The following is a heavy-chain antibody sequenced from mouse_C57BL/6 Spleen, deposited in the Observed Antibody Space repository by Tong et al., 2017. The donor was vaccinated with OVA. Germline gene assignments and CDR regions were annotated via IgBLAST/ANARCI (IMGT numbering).Heavy chain of an antibody. CDR3: ARWDYGSSYYAMDY. J-gene: IGHJ4*01. V-gene: IGHV1-62-2*01. CDR1: GYTFTEYT. CDR2: FYPGSGST. D-gene: IGHD1-1*01. Sequence: VQLQESGAELVKPGASVKLSCKASGYTFTEYTIHWVKQRSGQGLEWIGWFYPGSGSTNYNEKFKGKATLTADTSSNTAYMQLSSLTTEDSAIYYCARWDYGSSYYAMDYWGQGTSVTVSS.